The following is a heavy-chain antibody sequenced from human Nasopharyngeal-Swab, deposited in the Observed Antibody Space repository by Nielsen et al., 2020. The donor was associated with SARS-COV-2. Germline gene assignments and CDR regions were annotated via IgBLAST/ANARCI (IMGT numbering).Heavy chain of an antibody. V-gene: IGHV3-74*01. D-gene: IGHD5-24*01. CDR3: AKESLRREMATMSAHDY. J-gene: IGHJ4*02. CDR1: GFTFNQWW. CDR2: INSDGGST. Sequence: GESLKISCAASGFTFNQWWMHWVRQAPGKGLVWVSFINSDGGSTDYADSVKGRFTISGDNAKNTLYLQVNSLRAEDTAVYYCAKESLRREMATMSAHDYWGQGTLVTVSS.